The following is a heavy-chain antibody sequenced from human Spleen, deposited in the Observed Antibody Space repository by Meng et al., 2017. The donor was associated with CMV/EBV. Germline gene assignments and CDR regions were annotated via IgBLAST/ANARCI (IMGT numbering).Heavy chain of an antibody. CDR2: ISYDGSNK. V-gene: IGHV3-30*14. Sequence: GESLKISCVVSGFSFSYYAMHWVRQAPGKGLEWVAAISYDGSNKYYADSVKGRFTISRDNSKNTLFLQMNSLRAEDTAIYYCARTPFDSGGYGFFDYWGQGTLVTVSS. J-gene: IGHJ4*02. CDR1: GFSFSYYA. CDR3: ARTPFDSGGYGFFDY. D-gene: IGHD3-22*01.